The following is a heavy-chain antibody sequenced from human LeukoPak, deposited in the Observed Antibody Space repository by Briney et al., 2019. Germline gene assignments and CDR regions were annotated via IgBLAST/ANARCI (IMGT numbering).Heavy chain of an antibody. CDR2: IYYSGST. D-gene: IGHD2-2*01. J-gene: IGHJ4*02. CDR1: GGSISSYY. CDR3: AGVERYCSSTSCYYGDY. V-gene: IGHV4-59*01. Sequence: SETLSLTCTVSGGSISSYYWSWIRQPPGKGLEWIGYIYYSGSTNYNPSLKSRVTISVDTSKNQFSLKLSSVTAADTAAYYCAGVERYCSSTSCYYGDYWGQGTLVTVSS.